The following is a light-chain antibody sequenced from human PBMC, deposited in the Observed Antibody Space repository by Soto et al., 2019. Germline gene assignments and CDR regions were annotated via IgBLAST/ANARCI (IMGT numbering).Light chain of an antibody. J-gene: IGLJ1*01. CDR1: SSDIGGYDY. CDR3: TSYTSSSTHV. V-gene: IGLV2-14*01. Sequence: QSALTQPASVSGSPGQSLTISCTGTSSDIGGYDYVSWYQHHPGKAPKFIIYGVTNRPSGVSHRFSGSKSANTASLTISGLQAEDEADYYCTSYTSSSTHVFGTGTKLTVL. CDR2: GVT.